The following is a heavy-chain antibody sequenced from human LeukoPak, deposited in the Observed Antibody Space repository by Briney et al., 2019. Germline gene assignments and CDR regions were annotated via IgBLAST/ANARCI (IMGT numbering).Heavy chain of an antibody. V-gene: IGHV4-61*02. CDR1: GGSISSGSYY. D-gene: IGHD6-19*01. J-gene: IGHJ5*02. CDR2: IYTSGST. CDR3: ARGVSSGWYNWFDP. Sequence: PSQTLSLTCTVSGGSISSGSYYWSWIRQPAGKGLEWIGRIYTSGSTNYNPSLKSRVTISVDTSKNQFSLELSSVTAADTAVYYCARGVSSGWYNWFDPWGQGTLVTVSS.